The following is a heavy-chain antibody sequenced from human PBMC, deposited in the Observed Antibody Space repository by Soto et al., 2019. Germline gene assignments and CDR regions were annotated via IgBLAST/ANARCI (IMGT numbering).Heavy chain of an antibody. D-gene: IGHD3-16*01. V-gene: IGHV3-30-3*01. CDR2: ISYDGSNK. CDR1: GFTFSSYA. Sequence: GGSLRLSCAASGFTFSSYAMHWVRQAPGKGLEWVEVISYDGSNKYYADSVKGRFTISRDNSKNTLYLQMNSLRAEDTAVYYSASRGYYDPIDYGGQGTLVTVSS. CDR3: ASRGYYDPIDY. J-gene: IGHJ4*02.